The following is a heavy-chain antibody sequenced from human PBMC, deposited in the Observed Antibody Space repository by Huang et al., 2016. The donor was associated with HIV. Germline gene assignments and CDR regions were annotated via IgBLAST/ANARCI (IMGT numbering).Heavy chain of an antibody. D-gene: IGHD1-26*01. CDR1: GGSISSSSYY. V-gene: IGHV4-39*01. CDR2: IYYSGST. CDR3: ARHKGSSPFYFDY. J-gene: IGHJ4*02. Sequence: QLQLQESGPGLVKPSETLSLTCTVSGGSISSSSYYWGWIRQPPGKGLEWIGRIYYSGSTHYNPSLKSRVTISVDTSKNQFSLKLSSVTAADTAVYYCARHKGSSPFYFDYWGQGTLVTVSS.